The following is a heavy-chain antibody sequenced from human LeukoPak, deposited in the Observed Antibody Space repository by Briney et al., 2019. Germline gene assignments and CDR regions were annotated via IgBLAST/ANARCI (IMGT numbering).Heavy chain of an antibody. Sequence: GGSLRLSCVASGFTFSNYWMHWVRQPPGKGLVWVSRIYVDGRTTNYADSVKGRFTISRDNAKNTVYLEMNSLSAEDTATYYCIRDFRSADLWGQGTLVTVTS. J-gene: IGHJ5*02. CDR3: IRDFRSADL. CDR1: GFTFSNYW. V-gene: IGHV3-74*01. CDR2: IYVDGRTT.